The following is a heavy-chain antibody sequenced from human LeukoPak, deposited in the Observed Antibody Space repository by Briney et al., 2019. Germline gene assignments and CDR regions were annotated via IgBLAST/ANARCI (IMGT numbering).Heavy chain of an antibody. CDR2: IIPIFGTA. V-gene: IGHV1-69*13. CDR3: ARIKVDILTGSSRDAFDI. Sequence: SVKVSCKASGYTFTGYYMHWVRQAPGQGLEWMGGIIPIFGTANYAQKFQGRVTVTADESTSTAYMELSSLRSEDTAVYYCARIKVDILTGSSRDAFDIWGQGTMVTVSS. D-gene: IGHD3-9*01. J-gene: IGHJ3*02. CDR1: GYTFTGYY.